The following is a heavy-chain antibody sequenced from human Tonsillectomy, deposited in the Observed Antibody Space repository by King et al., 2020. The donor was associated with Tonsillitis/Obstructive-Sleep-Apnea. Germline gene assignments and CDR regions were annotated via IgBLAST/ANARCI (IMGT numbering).Heavy chain of an antibody. D-gene: IGHD6-6*01. CDR3: ARAISSSSFAFDI. V-gene: IGHV4-59*01. J-gene: IGHJ3*02. CDR2: IYYSGST. Sequence: VQLQESGPGLVKPSETLSLTCTVSGGSISSYYWSWIRQPPGKGLEWIGYIYYSGSTNYNPSLKSRVTISVDTSENPFSLKLSSVTAADTAVYYCARAISSSSFAFDIWGQGTMVTVSS. CDR1: GGSISSYY.